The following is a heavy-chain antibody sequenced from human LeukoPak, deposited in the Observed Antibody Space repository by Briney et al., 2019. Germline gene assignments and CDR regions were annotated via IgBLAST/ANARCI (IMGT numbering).Heavy chain of an antibody. V-gene: IGHV4-34*01. CDR3: ARQDSSEAFDI. D-gene: IGHD3-22*01. CDR2: INHSGST. J-gene: IGHJ3*02. CDR1: GGSFSGYY. Sequence: SETLSLTCAVYGGSFSGYYWSWIRQPPGKGLEWIGEINHSGSTNYNPSLKSRVTISVDTSKNQFSLKLSSVTAADTAVYYCARQDSSEAFDIWGQGTMVTVSS.